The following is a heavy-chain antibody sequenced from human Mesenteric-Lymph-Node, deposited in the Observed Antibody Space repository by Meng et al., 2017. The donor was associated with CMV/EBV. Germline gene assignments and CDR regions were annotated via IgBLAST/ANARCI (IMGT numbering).Heavy chain of an antibody. V-gene: IGHV3-23*01. J-gene: IGHJ4*02. CDR3: AREIAAAGVDY. CDR1: GFTFSNYA. CDR2: ISGSGDST. D-gene: IGHD6-13*01. Sequence: GGSLRLSCAASGFTFSNYAMSWVRQAPGKGLEWVSAISGSGDSTYYADSVKGRFTISRDNAKNSLYLQMNSLRAEDTAVYYCAREIAAAGVDYWGQGTLVTVSS.